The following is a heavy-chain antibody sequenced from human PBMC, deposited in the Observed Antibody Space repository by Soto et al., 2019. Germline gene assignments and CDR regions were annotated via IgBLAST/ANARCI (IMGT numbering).Heavy chain of an antibody. CDR1: GFTFSAYS. D-gene: IGHD6-13*01. J-gene: IGHJ4*02. V-gene: IGHV3-21*01. CDR2: ISGSGGYI. Sequence: GGSLRLSCEVSGFTFSAYSMNWVRQSPGKGLEWVSSISGSGGYIYYADSVKGRFTISRDNAKNSLYLQMTSLRDEDTALYYCARDRQSTPWYAADYWGQGSLVTVSS. CDR3: ARDRQSTPWYAADY.